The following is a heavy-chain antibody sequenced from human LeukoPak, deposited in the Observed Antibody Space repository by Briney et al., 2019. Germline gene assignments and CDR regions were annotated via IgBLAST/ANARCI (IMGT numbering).Heavy chain of an antibody. J-gene: IGHJ4*02. CDR3: ARHPPRDGSAFDY. Sequence: SETLSLTCTVSGGSISIISSSTYYWGWIRQAPGKGLEWIGSLYYGENSHYNPSLKSRVTISVDTSKNQLSLKLGSVTAADTAVYYCARHPPRDGSAFDYWGQGTLVTVSS. V-gene: IGHV4-39*01. CDR2: LYYGENS. CDR1: GGSISIISSSTYY.